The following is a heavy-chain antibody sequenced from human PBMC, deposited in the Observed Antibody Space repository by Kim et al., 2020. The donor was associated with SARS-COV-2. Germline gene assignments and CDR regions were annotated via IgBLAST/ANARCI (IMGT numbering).Heavy chain of an antibody. D-gene: IGHD3-22*01. J-gene: IGHJ4*01. Sequence: GGSLRLSCSASGFTFSSYTMHWVRQAPGKGLEYVSGISSNGGRTYYADSVKGRFTISRDNSKNMLYLQMSSLRAEDTAVYYCVKVSRRYESTGYYDYWG. CDR3: VKVSRRYESTGYYDY. CDR1: GFTFSSYT. V-gene: IGHV3-64D*09. CDR2: ISSNGGRT.